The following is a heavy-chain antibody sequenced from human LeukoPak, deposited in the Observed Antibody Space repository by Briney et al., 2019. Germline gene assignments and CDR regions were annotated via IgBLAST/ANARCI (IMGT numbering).Heavy chain of an antibody. Sequence: GGSLRLSCAASGFIVSSNYMTWVRQAPGKGLEWVSVIYRGGSTYYADSVKGRFTISRDNSRSTLYLQMNSLRAEDTAVYYCSKKGQNEDYGKPDWGQGTLVTVSS. J-gene: IGHJ4*02. D-gene: IGHD4-17*01. CDR3: SKKGQNEDYGKPD. CDR1: GFIVSSNY. CDR2: IYRGGST. V-gene: IGHV3-53*01.